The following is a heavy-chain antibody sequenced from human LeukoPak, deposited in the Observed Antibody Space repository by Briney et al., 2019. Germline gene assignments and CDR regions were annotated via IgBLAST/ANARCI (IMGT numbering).Heavy chain of an antibody. CDR1: GGSISSSNW. J-gene: IGHJ4*02. V-gene: IGHV4-4*02. CDR2: IYHSGST. D-gene: IGHD6-19*01. Sequence: SETLSLTCAVSGGSISSSNWWSWVRQPPGKGLEWIGEIYHSGSTNYNPSLKSRVTISVDKSKNQFSLKLSSVTAADTAVCYCARVPIGIAVAGTFDYWGQGTLVTVSS. CDR3: ARVPIGIAVAGTFDY.